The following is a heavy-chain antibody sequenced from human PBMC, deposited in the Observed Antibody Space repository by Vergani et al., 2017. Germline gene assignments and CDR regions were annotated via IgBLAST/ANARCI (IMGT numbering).Heavy chain of an antibody. V-gene: IGHV3-15*07. Sequence: EVQLVESGGGIVKPGGSLRLSCVASGFSFRNAWMNWVRRTPGKGLEWVGRIKSTFDRGTTDYAAAVKGRFTISRDDSKNTLFLQMNGLKTEDIGVYYCTTDPRHCGDGSCYWLRDHHYYGMDVWGQGTTVTVSS. J-gene: IGHJ6*02. CDR2: IKSTFDRGTT. CDR3: TTDPRHCGDGSCYWLRDHHYYGMDV. CDR1: GFSFRNAW. D-gene: IGHD2-21*01.